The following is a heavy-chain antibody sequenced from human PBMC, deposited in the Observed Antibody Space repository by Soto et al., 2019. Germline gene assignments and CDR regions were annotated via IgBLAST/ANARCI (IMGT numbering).Heavy chain of an antibody. D-gene: IGHD1-1*01. J-gene: IGHJ4*02. CDR3: ARISIQEEYYFDY. CDR1: GFTFSYFT. V-gene: IGHV3-21*01. Sequence: VRLVQSGGGLAKPGESLRLSCEASGFTFSYFTMNWVRQAPGKGLEWVSSITGSSSSTYYTDSVQGRFSISRDNAKNTLFLEMNRLRAEDTAVYYCARISIQEEYYFDYWGQGVLVTVSS. CDR2: ITGSSSST.